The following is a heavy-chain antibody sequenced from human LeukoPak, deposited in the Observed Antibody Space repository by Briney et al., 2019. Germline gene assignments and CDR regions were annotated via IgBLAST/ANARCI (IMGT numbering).Heavy chain of an antibody. D-gene: IGHD3-3*01. Sequence: SETLSLTCTVSGGSISSSSYYWGWIRQPPGKGLEWIGSIYYSGSTYYNPSLQSRVTISLDTSKNQFSLKVTSVTAADTAVFYCASLGVGYYYFDFWGQGILVTVSS. CDR2: IYYSGST. J-gene: IGHJ4*02. V-gene: IGHV4-39*07. CDR1: GGSISSSSYY. CDR3: ASLGVGYYYFDF.